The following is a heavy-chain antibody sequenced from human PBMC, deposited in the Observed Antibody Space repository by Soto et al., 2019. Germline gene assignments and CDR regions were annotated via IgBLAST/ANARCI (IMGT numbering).Heavy chain of an antibody. D-gene: IGHD3-10*01. Sequence: GGSLRLSCAGSGFTFSSNAMIWVRQAPGKGLEWVSSVSGDGYASDYADSVKGRFTVSRHNSKNTLYLQMNSLRAEDTAVYYCAKRHYYGSGSFALATWGQGTLVTVSS. CDR3: AKRHYYGSGSFALAT. CDR2: VSGDGYAS. V-gene: IGHV3-23*01. CDR1: GFTFSSNA. J-gene: IGHJ4*03.